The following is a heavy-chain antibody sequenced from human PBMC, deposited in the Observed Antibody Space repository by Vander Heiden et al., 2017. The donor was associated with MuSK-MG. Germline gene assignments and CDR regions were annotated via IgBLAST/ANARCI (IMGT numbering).Heavy chain of an antibody. CDR3: ARGLVSGAYKHFDY. V-gene: IGHV4-61*02. Sequence: QVQLQESAPGLVKPSPTLSLTCTVSGDSISSVNHNWNWARQPAGKGLEWIGRLYNGGSTSNPSLKSRVTMSVDTSKNQFSLILSSVTAADTAVYYYARGLVSGAYKHFDYWGQGTLVTVSS. J-gene: IGHJ4*02. CDR2: LYNGGST. CDR1: GDSISSVNHN. D-gene: IGHD1-26*01.